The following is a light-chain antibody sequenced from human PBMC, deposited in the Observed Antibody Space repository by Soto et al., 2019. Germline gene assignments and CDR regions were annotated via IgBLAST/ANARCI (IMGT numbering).Light chain of an antibody. V-gene: IGKV1-39*01. CDR3: QQSYSTRYT. J-gene: IGKJ2*01. Sequence: DIQMTQSPSSLSASVGDRVTITCRASQSISSYLNWYQQKPGKAPKLLIYAASSLQSGVPSRFSGSGSGTDFTITISSLQPEDFATYYCQQSYSTRYTFGQVTKLEIK. CDR1: QSISSY. CDR2: AAS.